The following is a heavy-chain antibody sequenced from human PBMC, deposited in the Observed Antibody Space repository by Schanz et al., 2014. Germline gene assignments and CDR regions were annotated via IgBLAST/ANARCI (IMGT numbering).Heavy chain of an antibody. D-gene: IGHD3-3*01. CDR3: ARPIYDLWSGSFDY. CDR2: IWHDVTKR. Sequence: QVQLVESGGGVVQPGGSLRLSCAASGFTFSNFGMHWVRQAPGKGLEWVAFIWHDVTKRSYADSVKGRFTVSRDNSKNTLYLQMNSLRAEDTAVYYCARPIYDLWSGSFDYWGQGTLVTVSS. J-gene: IGHJ4*02. V-gene: IGHV3-33*01. CDR1: GFTFSNFG.